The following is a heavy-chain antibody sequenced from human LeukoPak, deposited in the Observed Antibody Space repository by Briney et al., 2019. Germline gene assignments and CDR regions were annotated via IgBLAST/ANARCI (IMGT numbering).Heavy chain of an antibody. CDR3: ARRAGAYSHPYDY. Sequence: GGSLRLSCAASGFTFSTYSMNWVRQAPGKGLEWVSSISRNSRYIYYADSMRGRFTISRDNAKNSLYLQMNSLKPEDTAVYYCARRAGAYSHPYDYWGQGTLVTVSS. V-gene: IGHV3-21*06. CDR1: GFTFSTYS. CDR2: ISRNSRYI. J-gene: IGHJ4*02. D-gene: IGHD4/OR15-4a*01.